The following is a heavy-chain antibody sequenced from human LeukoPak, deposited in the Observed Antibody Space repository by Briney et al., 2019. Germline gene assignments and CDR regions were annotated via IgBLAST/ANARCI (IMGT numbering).Heavy chain of an antibody. D-gene: IGHD3-10*01. J-gene: IGHJ3*02. CDR2: INPSGGST. V-gene: IGHV1-46*01. CDR3: ARGVGAYYDAFDI. Sequence: ASVKVSCKASGYTFTSYHMHWVRQAPGQGLEWMGIINPSGGSTSYAQKFQGRVTMTRDMSTSTVYMELSSLRSEDTAVYYCARGVGAYYDAFDIWGQGTMVTVSS. CDR1: GYTFTSYH.